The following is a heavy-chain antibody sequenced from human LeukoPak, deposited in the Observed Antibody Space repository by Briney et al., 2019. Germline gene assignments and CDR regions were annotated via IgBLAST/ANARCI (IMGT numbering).Heavy chain of an antibody. Sequence: GGSLRLSCAASGFTFSSYSMNWVRQAPGKGLEWVSYISSSSSTIYYADSVKGRFTISRDNAKNSLYLQMNSLRAEDTAVYYCAREPAIAVAGGSFPFDYWGQGTLVTVSS. CDR1: GFTFSSYS. CDR2: ISSSSSTI. J-gene: IGHJ4*02. CDR3: AREPAIAVAGGSFPFDY. V-gene: IGHV3-48*04. D-gene: IGHD6-19*01.